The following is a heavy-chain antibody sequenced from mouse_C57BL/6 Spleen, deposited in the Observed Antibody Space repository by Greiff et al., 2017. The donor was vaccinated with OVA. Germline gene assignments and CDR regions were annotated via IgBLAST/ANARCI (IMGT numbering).Heavy chain of an antibody. CDR2: ISSGSSTI. J-gene: IGHJ4*01. Sequence: EVQLVESGGGLVKPGGSLKLSCAASGFTFSDYGMHWVRQAPEKGLEWVAYISSGSSTIYYADTVKGRFTISRDNAKNTLCLKMTSLRSEDTAMYYCARGGYYYGSSDYAMDYWGQGTSVTVSS. CDR1: GFTFSDYG. D-gene: IGHD1-1*01. CDR3: ARGGYYYGSSDYAMDY. V-gene: IGHV5-17*01.